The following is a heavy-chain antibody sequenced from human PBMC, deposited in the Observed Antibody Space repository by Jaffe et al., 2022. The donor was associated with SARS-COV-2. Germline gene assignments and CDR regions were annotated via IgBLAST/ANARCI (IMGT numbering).Heavy chain of an antibody. CDR1: GFTFSSYA. CDR3: AKDIVRWYSPPDAFDI. Sequence: EVQLLESGGGLVQPGGSLRLSCAASGFTFSSYAMSWVRQAPGKGLEWVSAISGSGGSTYYADSVKGRFTISRDNSKNTLYLQMNSLRAEDTAVYYCAKDIVRWYSPPDAFDIWGQGTMVTVSS. J-gene: IGHJ3*02. V-gene: IGHV3-23*01. CDR2: ISGSGGST. D-gene: IGHD2-8*01.